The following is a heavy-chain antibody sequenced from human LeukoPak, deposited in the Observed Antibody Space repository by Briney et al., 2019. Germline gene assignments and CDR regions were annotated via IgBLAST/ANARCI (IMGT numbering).Heavy chain of an antibody. V-gene: IGHV3-20*04. CDR1: GFTFDDYG. Sequence: GGSLRLSCAASGFTFDDYGMSWVRQAPGKGLEWVSGINWNGGSTGYADSVKGRFTISRDNAKNSLYLQMNSLRAEDAAVYYCVRDFRFLEDYWGQGTLVTVSS. J-gene: IGHJ4*02. CDR2: INWNGGST. CDR3: VRDFRFLEDY. D-gene: IGHD3-3*01.